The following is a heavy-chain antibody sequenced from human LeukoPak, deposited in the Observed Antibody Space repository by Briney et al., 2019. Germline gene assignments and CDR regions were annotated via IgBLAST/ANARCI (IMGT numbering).Heavy chain of an antibody. CDR3: ARAPGGSGYAHY. V-gene: IGHV1-69*13. Sequence: SVKVSCKAPGGTFSSYAISWVRQAPGQGLEWMGGIIPTFGTANYAQKFQGRVTITADESTSTAYMELSSLRSEDTAVYYCARAPGGSGYAHYWGQGTLVTVSS. D-gene: IGHD3-22*01. CDR2: IIPTFGTA. J-gene: IGHJ4*02. CDR1: GGTFSSYA.